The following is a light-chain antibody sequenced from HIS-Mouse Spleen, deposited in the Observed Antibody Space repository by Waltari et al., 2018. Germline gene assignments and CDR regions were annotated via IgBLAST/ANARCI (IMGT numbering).Light chain of an antibody. Sequence: SYVLTQPPSVSVAPGKTARITCGGHNIGSSSVHWYQQKPGQAPVLAVYDDSDRPSGIPGQFSGSNSGNTATLTISRVEAGDEADYYCQVWDSSSDKVFGTGTKVTVL. J-gene: IGLJ1*01. CDR3: QVWDSSSDKV. CDR2: DDS. V-gene: IGLV3-21*03. CDR1: NIGSSS.